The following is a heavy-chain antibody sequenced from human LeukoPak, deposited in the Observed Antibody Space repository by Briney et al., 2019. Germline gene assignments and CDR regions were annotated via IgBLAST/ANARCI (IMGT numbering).Heavy chain of an antibody. CDR2: IYYNGNT. V-gene: IGHV4-39*01. D-gene: IGHD6-19*01. Sequence: SETLSLTCNVSGGSICGHTFYWDWIRHPPGKGLEWIAFIYYNGNTFYNPSLKSRVAISIDTSKSQISPHLSSVSAADTAVYYCARLTALAGHRGAFDIWGPGTMVTVSS. CDR1: GGSICGHTFY. CDR3: ARLTALAGHRGAFDI. J-gene: IGHJ3*02.